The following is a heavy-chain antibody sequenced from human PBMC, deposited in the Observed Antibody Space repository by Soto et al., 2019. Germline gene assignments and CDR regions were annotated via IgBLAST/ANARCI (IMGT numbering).Heavy chain of an antibody. CDR2: ISGSGGST. CDR3: AKDPDITMIVVADLDY. V-gene: IGHV3-23*01. J-gene: IGHJ4*02. Sequence: GGSLRLSCAASGFTFSSYAMSWVRQAPGKGLEWVSAISGSGGSTYYADSVKGRFTISRDNSKNTLYLQMNSLRAEDTAVYYCAKDPDITMIVVADLDYWGQGTLVTVSS. D-gene: IGHD3-22*01. CDR1: GFTFSSYA.